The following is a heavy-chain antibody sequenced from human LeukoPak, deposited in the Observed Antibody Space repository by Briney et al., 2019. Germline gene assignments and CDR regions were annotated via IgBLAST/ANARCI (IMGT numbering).Heavy chain of an antibody. V-gene: IGHV4-59*01. CDR2: IYYSGSA. D-gene: IGHD6-19*01. J-gene: IGHJ4*02. Sequence: SETLSLTCTVSGGSISSYYWSWIRQPPGKGLEWIGYIYYSGSANYNPSLKSRVTISVDTSKNQFSLKLSSVTAADTAVYYCARGSSVKKGSGFDYWGQGTLVTVSS. CDR3: ARGSSVKKGSGFDY. CDR1: GGSISSYY.